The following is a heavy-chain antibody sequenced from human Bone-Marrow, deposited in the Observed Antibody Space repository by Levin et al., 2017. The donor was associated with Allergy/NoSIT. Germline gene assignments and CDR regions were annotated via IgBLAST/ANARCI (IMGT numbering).Heavy chain of an antibody. D-gene: IGHD6-19*01. CDR3: ARSSTGYSSGWSPKRGNGFVSNGMDV. Sequence: PSETLSLTCTVSGGSISSSSYYWGWIRQPPGKGLEWIGSIYYSGSTYYNPSLKSRVTISVDTSKNQFSLKLSSVTAADTAVYYCARSSTGYSSGWSPKRGNGFVSNGMDVWGQGTTVTVSS. V-gene: IGHV4-39*07. J-gene: IGHJ6*02. CDR2: IYYSGST. CDR1: GGSISSSSYY.